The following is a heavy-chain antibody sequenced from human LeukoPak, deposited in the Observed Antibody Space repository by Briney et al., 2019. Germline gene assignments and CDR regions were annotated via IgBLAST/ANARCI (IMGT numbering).Heavy chain of an antibody. CDR2: ISSSSSYI. Sequence: GGSLRLSCAASAFTFNSYAMNWVRQAPGKGLEWVSSISSSSSYIYYADSVKGRLTISRDNAKNSLYLQMNSLRAEDTAVYYCATLLWFGELFFSWGQGTLVTVSS. V-gene: IGHV3-21*01. CDR1: AFTFNSYA. J-gene: IGHJ4*02. CDR3: ATLLWFGELFFS. D-gene: IGHD3-10*01.